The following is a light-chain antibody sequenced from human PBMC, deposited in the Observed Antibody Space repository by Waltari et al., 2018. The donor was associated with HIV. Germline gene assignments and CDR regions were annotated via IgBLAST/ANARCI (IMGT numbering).Light chain of an antibody. Sequence: EIVMTQSPPTLSVSPGPRVTLSCRASQSISAKVAWYQQRPGQAPRILIYEAATRPTGIPARFSGSGSGTEFTLTISSLQSEDFATYFCQQYDDGPRGITFGQGTMLEIK. J-gene: IGKJ2*01. CDR3: QQYDDGPRGIT. V-gene: IGKV3-15*01. CDR1: QSISAK. CDR2: EAA.